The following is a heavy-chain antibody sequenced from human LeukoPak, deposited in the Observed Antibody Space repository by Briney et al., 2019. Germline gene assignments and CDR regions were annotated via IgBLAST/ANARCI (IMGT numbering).Heavy chain of an antibody. J-gene: IGHJ4*02. V-gene: IGHV3-53*01. D-gene: IGHD5-18*01. Sequence: GGSLRLSCAASGFTVSSNYMSWVRQAPGKGLEWVSVIYSSGSTYYADSVKGRFTISRDNSKNTLFLQMSSLRAEDTAFYYCARGGYTYGSFDYWGQGTLVTVSS. CDR2: IYSSGST. CDR1: GFTVSSNY. CDR3: ARGGYTYGSFDY.